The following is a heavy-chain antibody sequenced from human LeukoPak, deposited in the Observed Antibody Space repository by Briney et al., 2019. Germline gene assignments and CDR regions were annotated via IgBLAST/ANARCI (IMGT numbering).Heavy chain of an antibody. D-gene: IGHD6-13*01. J-gene: IGHJ4*02. Sequence: GGSLRLSCAASGFTFSSYSMNWVRQAPGKGLEWVSSISSSSSYIYYADSVKGRFTISRDNAMDSLYLQMNSLRAEDTALYYCAKGRSPSDSRGGYFDYWGQGTLVTVSS. CDR3: AKGRSPSDSRGGYFDY. CDR2: ISSSSSYI. CDR1: GFTFSSYS. V-gene: IGHV3-21*04.